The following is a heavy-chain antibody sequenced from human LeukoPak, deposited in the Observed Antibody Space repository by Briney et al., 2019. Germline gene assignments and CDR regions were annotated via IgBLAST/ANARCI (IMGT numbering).Heavy chain of an antibody. D-gene: IGHD2-15*01. Sequence: GGSLRLSCAASGFTFSSYSMNWVRQAPGKGLEWVSSISSSGSTIYYADSVKGRFTISRDNAKNSLYLQMNSLRAEDTAVYYCARAPSSLVAAFKYWGQGTLVTVSS. CDR2: ISSSGSTI. J-gene: IGHJ4*02. V-gene: IGHV3-48*04. CDR1: GFTFSSYS. CDR3: ARAPSSLVAAFKY.